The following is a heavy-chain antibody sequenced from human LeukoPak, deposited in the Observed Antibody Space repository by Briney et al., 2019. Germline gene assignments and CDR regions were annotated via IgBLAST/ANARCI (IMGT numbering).Heavy chain of an antibody. V-gene: IGHV4-38-2*01. Sequence: SETLSLTCVVSGYSISNDYYWGWIRQPPGKGLEWIGNIYHSGGSYYNPSLKSRVTILVDTSKHQFTLKLSSVTAADTAVYYCAKAGTTGIHHWFDPWGQGNLVTVSS. CDR3: AKAGTTGIHHWFDP. D-gene: IGHD1-1*01. J-gene: IGHJ5*02. CDR2: IYHSGGS. CDR1: GYSISNDYY.